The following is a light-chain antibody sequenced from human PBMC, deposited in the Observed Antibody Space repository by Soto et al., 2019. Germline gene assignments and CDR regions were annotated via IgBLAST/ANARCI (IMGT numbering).Light chain of an antibody. CDR1: SSHIGSNT. J-gene: IGLJ1*01. CDR2: SNN. CDR3: AAWDDSLNGRYV. Sequence: VLTQPPSASGTPGQRVIISCSGSSSHIGSNTVNWYQQLPGTAPKLLIYSNNQRPSGVPDRFSGSKSGTSASLAISGLQSEDEADYYCAAWDDSLNGRYVFGTGTKVTVL. V-gene: IGLV1-44*01.